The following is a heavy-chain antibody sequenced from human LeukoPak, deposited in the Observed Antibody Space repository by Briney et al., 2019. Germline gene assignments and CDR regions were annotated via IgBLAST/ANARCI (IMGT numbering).Heavy chain of an antibody. Sequence: GSLRLSCAASGFTFSSYGMSWVRQAPGKGLEWVSAISGSGGSTYYADSVKGRFTISRDNSKNTLYLQMNSLRAEDTAVYYCAARDHPLIRQYDYWGQGTLVTVSS. V-gene: IGHV3-23*01. CDR3: AARDHPLIRQYDY. CDR1: GFTFSSYG. CDR2: ISGSGGST. D-gene: IGHD1-14*01. J-gene: IGHJ4*02.